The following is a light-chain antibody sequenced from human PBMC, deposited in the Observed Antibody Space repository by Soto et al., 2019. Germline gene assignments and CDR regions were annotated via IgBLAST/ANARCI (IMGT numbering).Light chain of an antibody. J-gene: IGKJ1*01. CDR1: QSVTTN. CDR3: QQYAKWPPST. Sequence: EIVMTQSPATLSVSPGERATLSCRASQSVTTNLAWYQQKPGQAPRLLIYDVSTRAPGIPARFSGSGSGTEFTLTISSLQSEDFAVYYCQQYAKWPPSTFGQGTKVDIK. CDR2: DVS. V-gene: IGKV3D-15*01.